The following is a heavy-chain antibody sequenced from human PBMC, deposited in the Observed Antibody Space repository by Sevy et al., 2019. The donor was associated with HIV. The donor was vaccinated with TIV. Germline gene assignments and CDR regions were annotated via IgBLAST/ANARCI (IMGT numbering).Heavy chain of an antibody. CDR2: ISGSGGST. D-gene: IGHD3-22*01. CDR1: GFTFSSYA. J-gene: IGHJ4*02. V-gene: IGHV3-23*01. CDR3: AKVPMIVVVIDPTFDY. Sequence: GGSLRLSCAASGFTFSSYAMSWVRQAPGKGLEWVSAISGSGGSTYYADSGKGRFTISRDNSKNTLYLQMNSLRAEDTAVYYCAKVPMIVVVIDPTFDYWGQGTLVTVSS.